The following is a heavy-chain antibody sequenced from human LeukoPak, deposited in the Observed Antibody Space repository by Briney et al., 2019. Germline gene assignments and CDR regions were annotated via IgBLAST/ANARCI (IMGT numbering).Heavy chain of an antibody. CDR2: INHSGST. V-gene: IGHV4-34*01. J-gene: IGHJ4*02. D-gene: IGHD2-21*02. CDR1: GGSFSGYY. Sequence: SETLSLTCAVYGGSFSGYYWSWIRQPPGKGLEWIGEINHSGSTNYNPSLKSRVTISVDTSKNQFSLKLSSVTAADTAVYYCARGRMEVTAIDFDYWGQGTLVSVSS. CDR3: ARGRMEVTAIDFDY.